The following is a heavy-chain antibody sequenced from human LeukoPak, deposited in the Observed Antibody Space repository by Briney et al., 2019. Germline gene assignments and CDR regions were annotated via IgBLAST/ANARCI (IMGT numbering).Heavy chain of an antibody. J-gene: IGHJ4*02. Sequence: GGSLRLSCAASGFTFSSYGMHWVRQAPGKGLEWVAVIWYDGNNKDYADSVKGRFSISRDTSKNTLYLQMNSLRAEDTAVYYCAKGSYSYASVVYFDYWGQGPLVTVSS. CDR3: AKGSYSYASVVYFDY. D-gene: IGHD5-18*01. CDR2: IWYDGNNK. CDR1: GFTFSSYG. V-gene: IGHV3-33*06.